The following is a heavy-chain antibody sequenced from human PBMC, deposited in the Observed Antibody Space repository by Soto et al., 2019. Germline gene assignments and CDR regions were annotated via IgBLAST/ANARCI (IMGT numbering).Heavy chain of an antibody. Sequence: GGSLRLSCAASGFTFSSYSMNWVRQAPGKGLEWVSSISSSSSYIYYADSVKGRFTISRDNAKNSLYLQMNSLRAEDTAVYYCARDKRITMVRGVMEDAFDIWGQGTMVTVS. J-gene: IGHJ3*02. CDR1: GFTFSSYS. CDR2: ISSSSSYI. V-gene: IGHV3-21*01. CDR3: ARDKRITMVRGVMEDAFDI. D-gene: IGHD3-10*01.